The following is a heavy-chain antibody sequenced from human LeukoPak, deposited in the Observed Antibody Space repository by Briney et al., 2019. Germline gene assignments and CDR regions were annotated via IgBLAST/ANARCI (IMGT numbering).Heavy chain of an antibody. CDR3: ARDSERTGYYTPRFDF. CDR1: GYTLTYYY. Sequence: GASLTLSCTPSGYTLTYYYLHWVRQAPGQRPDCIGWRNPNSGDTNAARRFQGRVSVTRDTPLTAAYMELSRLQSDDTAVYYCARDSERTGYYTPRFDFWGEGTLVTVSP. J-gene: IGHJ4*02. D-gene: IGHD3/OR15-3a*01. CDR2: RNPNSGDT. V-gene: IGHV1-2*02.